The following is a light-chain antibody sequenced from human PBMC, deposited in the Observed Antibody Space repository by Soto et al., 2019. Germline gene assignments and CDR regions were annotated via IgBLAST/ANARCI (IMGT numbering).Light chain of an antibody. V-gene: IGKV3-20*01. J-gene: IGKJ2*01. CDR2: GAS. CDR3: QHYGSSPKT. Sequence: EIVMTQSPDTLSVSPGERATLSCRASQSVSNNYLAWYQQKPGQAPRLLIYGASSRATGIPDRFSGSGSGTDFTLTISRLEPEDFAVYYCQHYGSSPKTFGQGTKVDIK. CDR1: QSVSNNY.